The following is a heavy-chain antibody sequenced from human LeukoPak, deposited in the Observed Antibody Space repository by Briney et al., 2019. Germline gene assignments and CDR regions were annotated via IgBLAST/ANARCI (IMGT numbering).Heavy chain of an antibody. Sequence: GASVNVSCKASGYTFTSYGISWVRQAPGQGLEWMGGISAYNGNTNYAQKLQGRFTMTTDTSTSRAYMELRSLRSDDAAVYYCARDHTLAAAGYWGQGTLVTVSS. CDR3: ARDHTLAAAGY. J-gene: IGHJ4*02. CDR1: GYTFTSYG. D-gene: IGHD6-13*01. CDR2: ISAYNGNT. V-gene: IGHV1-18*01.